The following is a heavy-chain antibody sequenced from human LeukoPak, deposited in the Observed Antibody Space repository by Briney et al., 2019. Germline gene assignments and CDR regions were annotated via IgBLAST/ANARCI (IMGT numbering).Heavy chain of an antibody. D-gene: IGHD6-13*01. CDR1: GFSFDNYA. V-gene: IGHV3-9*01. Sequence: PGGSLRLSCAASGFSFDNYAMHWVRQAPGKGLEWVSGISWKRGSIGYADSVKGRFTISRDNAKNSLYLQMNSLRAEDTALYYCAKEGSAAGYTWNWFDSWGQGTLVTVSS. CDR3: AKEGSAAGYTWNWFDS. J-gene: IGHJ5*01. CDR2: ISWKRGSI.